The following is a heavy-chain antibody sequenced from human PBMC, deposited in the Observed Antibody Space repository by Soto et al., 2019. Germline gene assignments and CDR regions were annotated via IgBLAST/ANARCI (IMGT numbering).Heavy chain of an antibody. CDR1: GFTFSSYG. CDR2: ISYDGSNK. D-gene: IGHD3-9*01. Sequence: GGSLRLSCAASGFTFSSYGMHWVRQAPGKGLEWVAVISYDGSNKYYADSVKGRFTISRDNSKNTLYLQMNSLRAEDTAVYYCAKDRDILTPAPFDYWGQGTLVTVSS. J-gene: IGHJ4*02. CDR3: AKDRDILTPAPFDY. V-gene: IGHV3-30*18.